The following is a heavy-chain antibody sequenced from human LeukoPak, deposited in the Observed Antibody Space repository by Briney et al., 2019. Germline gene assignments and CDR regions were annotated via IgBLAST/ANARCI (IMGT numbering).Heavy chain of an antibody. J-gene: IGHJ4*02. Sequence: SETLSLTCTVSGGSISSYYWSWIRQPPGKGLEWVGYIYYSGSTNYNPSLKSRVTISVDTVKNQLSLKLSSVTAADTAVYYCARHWETSSWYVDYWGQGTLVTVSS. CDR2: IYYSGST. CDR3: ARHWETSSWYVDY. V-gene: IGHV4-59*08. CDR1: GGSISSYY. D-gene: IGHD6-13*01.